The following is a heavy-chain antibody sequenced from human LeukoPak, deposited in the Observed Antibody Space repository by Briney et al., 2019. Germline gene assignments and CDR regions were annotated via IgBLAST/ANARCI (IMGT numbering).Heavy chain of an antibody. V-gene: IGHV3-48*04. Sequence: GGSLRLSCAASGFTFSGYSMNWVRQAPGKGLEWVSYISSSSTIYYADSVKGRFTISRDNAKNSLYLQMNSLRAEDTAVYYCARVGEYGDYLLDAFDIWGQGTMVTVSS. J-gene: IGHJ3*02. CDR2: ISSSSTI. D-gene: IGHD4-17*01. CDR3: ARVGEYGDYLLDAFDI. CDR1: GFTFSGYS.